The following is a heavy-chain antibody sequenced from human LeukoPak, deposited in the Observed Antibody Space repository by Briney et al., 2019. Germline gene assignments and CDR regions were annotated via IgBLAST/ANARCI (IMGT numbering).Heavy chain of an antibody. J-gene: IGHJ4*02. CDR1: GFTFTNYA. CDR2: ISDSGGST. Sequence: GGSLRLSCVASGFTFTNYAMSWVRQAPGKGLEWVSGISDSGGSTQYADSVKGRFTISRDNSRNTVYLQVNSLRAEDTAVYYCASGLVTQFRYWGQGTLVTVSS. D-gene: IGHD1-26*01. CDR3: ASGLVTQFRY. V-gene: IGHV3-23*01.